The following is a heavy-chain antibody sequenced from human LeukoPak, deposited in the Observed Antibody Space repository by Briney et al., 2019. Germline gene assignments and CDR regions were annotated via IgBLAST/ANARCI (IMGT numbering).Heavy chain of an antibody. D-gene: IGHD6-13*01. Sequence: GGSLRLSCAASGFTFSSYSMNWVRQAPGKGLEWVSSISSSSSYIYYADSVKGRFTISRDNAKKSLSLQMNSLRADDTAVYYCARGYSSSWYLDWGQGTLVTVSS. CDR1: GFTFSSYS. CDR3: ARGYSSSWYLD. V-gene: IGHV3-21*01. CDR2: ISSSSSYI. J-gene: IGHJ4*02.